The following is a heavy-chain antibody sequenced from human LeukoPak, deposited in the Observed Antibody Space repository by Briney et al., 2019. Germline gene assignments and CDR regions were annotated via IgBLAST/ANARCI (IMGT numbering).Heavy chain of an antibody. D-gene: IGHD3-10*01. CDR3: ARGRYFLGSGSYYPEGMDV. Sequence: SVTLTFKAAGYAFPIFGADWERLARGPGHEELGLTGVSNGNTNYAKTLHVRVTITTATSTSTAYMELRSLRSEDTDVYYGARGRYFLGSGSYYPEGMDVWGQGNTVTVSS. J-gene: IGHJ6*02. V-gene: IGHV1-18*01. CDR1: GYAFPIFG. CDR2: TGVSNGNT.